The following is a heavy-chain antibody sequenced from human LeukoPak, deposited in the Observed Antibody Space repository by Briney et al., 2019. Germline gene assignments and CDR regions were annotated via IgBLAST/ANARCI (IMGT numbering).Heavy chain of an antibody. CDR2: ISYEGSNK. J-gene: IGHJ4*02. Sequence: GRSRRLACAAYGFTFSSYGMHWDRQAPGKGLEWVAVISYEGSNKYHADSVKGRFTISGDNAKNTLYRQMNSLRAEDTAVYYCAKSARGSYAYYFDYWGQGTLVTVSS. CDR1: GFTFSSYG. V-gene: IGHV3-30*18. CDR3: AKSARGSYAYYFDY. D-gene: IGHD1-26*01.